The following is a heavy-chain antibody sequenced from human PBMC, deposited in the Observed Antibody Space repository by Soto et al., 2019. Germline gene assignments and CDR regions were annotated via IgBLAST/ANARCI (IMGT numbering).Heavy chain of an antibody. J-gene: IGHJ6*03. V-gene: IGHV4-34*01. CDR3: ARGVVVVAATTFPYYYYYMDV. D-gene: IGHD2-15*01. CDR2: INHSGST. CDR1: GGSFSGYY. Sequence: SETLSLTCAVYGGSFSGYYWSWIRQPPGKGLEWIGEINHSGSTNYNPSLKSRVTISVDTSKNQFSLKLSSVTAADTAVYYCARGVVVVAATTFPYYYYYMDVWGKGTTVTVSS.